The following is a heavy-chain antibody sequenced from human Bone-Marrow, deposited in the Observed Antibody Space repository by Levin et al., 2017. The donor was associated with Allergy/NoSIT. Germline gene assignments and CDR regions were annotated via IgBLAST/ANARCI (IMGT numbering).Heavy chain of an antibody. D-gene: IGHD1-26*01. CDR1: GGSFSGY. V-gene: IGHV4-34*01. CDR2: ISHSGIT. CDR3: ARVPMGFKNSFDH. J-gene: IGHJ5*02. Sequence: SETLSLTCGVYGGSFSGYWSWIRQPPGKGLAWIGEISHSGITNYNPSLESRVTMSVDTSKNQFSLKLSSVTAADTAIYYCARVPMGFKNSFDHWGQGTLVTVSS.